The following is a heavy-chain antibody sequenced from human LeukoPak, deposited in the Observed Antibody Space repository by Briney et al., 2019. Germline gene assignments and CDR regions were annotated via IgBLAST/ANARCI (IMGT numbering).Heavy chain of an antibody. CDR1: GGTFSSYA. V-gene: IGHV1-69*06. Sequence: SVKVSCKASGGTFSSYAISWVRQAPGQGLGWMGGIIPIFGTANYAQKFQGRVTITADKSTSTAYMELSSLRSEDTAVYYCARGNGGNFVPDYWGQGTLVTVSS. CDR3: ARGNGGNFVPDY. CDR2: IIPIFGTA. J-gene: IGHJ4*02. D-gene: IGHD4-23*01.